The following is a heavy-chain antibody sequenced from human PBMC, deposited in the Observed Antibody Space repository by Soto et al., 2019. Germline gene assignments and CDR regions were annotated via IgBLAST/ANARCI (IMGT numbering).Heavy chain of an antibody. Sequence: GESLKISCTGSGYSFTSYWIGWVRQMPGKGLEWMGIIYPGDSYTKYSPSFQGQVTISADKSISTAYLQWSSLKASDSAIYYCVRGTEMATMAYWGQGTQVTVCS. V-gene: IGHV5-51*01. D-gene: IGHD5-12*01. CDR2: IYPGDSYT. CDR3: VRGTEMATMAY. CDR1: GYSFTSYW. J-gene: IGHJ4*02.